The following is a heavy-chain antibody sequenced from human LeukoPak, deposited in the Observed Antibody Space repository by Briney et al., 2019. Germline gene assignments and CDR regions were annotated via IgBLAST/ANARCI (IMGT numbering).Heavy chain of an antibody. CDR2: ISGSGGST. Sequence: GGSLRLSCAASGFTFNTYAMSWVRQAPGKGLEWVSSISGSGGSTFYADSVKGRFTISRDNSKNTLYLQMNSLRAEDTAVYYCAKDRGSSFYNWFDPWGQGTLVTVSS. CDR3: AKDRGSSFYNWFDP. CDR1: GFTFNTYA. D-gene: IGHD6-6*01. J-gene: IGHJ5*02. V-gene: IGHV3-23*01.